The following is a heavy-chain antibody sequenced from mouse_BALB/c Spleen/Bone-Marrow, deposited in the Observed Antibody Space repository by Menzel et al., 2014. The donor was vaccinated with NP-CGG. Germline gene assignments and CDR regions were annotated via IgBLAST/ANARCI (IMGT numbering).Heavy chain of an antibody. Sequence: QQPGAELVKPGASVKLSCTASGFNIKDTYMHWVKQRPEQGLEWIGRIDPANGNTKYDPKFQGKATITADTSSNTAYLQLSSLTSEDTAVYYCARYYYGSSLFDYWGQGTTLTVSS. D-gene: IGHD1-1*01. CDR2: IDPANGNT. V-gene: IGHV14-3*02. CDR3: ARYYYGSSLFDY. CDR1: GFNIKDTY. J-gene: IGHJ2*01.